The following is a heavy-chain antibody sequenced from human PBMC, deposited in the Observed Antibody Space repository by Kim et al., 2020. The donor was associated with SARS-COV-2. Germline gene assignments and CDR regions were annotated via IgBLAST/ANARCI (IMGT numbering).Heavy chain of an antibody. J-gene: IGHJ4*02. Sequence: GGSLRLSCAASGFTFSSSEMNWVRQAPGKGLEWVSYISSSGRTIYYADSVKGRFTISRDNAKNSLYLQMNSLRAEDTAVYYCGSPLAAGYSYGGSGYWGQGTLVTVSS. V-gene: IGHV3-48*03. CDR2: ISSSGRTI. CDR1: GFTFSSSE. D-gene: IGHD5-18*01. CDR3: GSPLAAGYSYGGSGY.